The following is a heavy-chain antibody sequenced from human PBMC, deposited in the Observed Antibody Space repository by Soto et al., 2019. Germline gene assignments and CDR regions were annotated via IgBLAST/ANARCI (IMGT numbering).Heavy chain of an antibody. V-gene: IGHV3-33*01. J-gene: IGHJ5*01. D-gene: IGHD3-22*01. CDR2: IWHDGGRQ. Sequence: QVHLVESGGGVVQPGGSLRLSCVASGFSYGGYGMHWVRQAPGKGLEWVAVIWHDGGRQYYADSVKGRFTVSRDNAKNTLYLRMNSLSAEDTAVYYCARDLTSGYTDSWGQGTLVIVSS. CDR1: GFSYGGYG. CDR3: ARDLTSGYTDS.